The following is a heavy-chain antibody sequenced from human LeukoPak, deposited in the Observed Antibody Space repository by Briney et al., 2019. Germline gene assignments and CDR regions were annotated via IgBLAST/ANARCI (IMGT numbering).Heavy chain of an antibody. V-gene: IGHV1-2*02. CDR1: GYTFTGYY. Sequence: ASVKVSCKASGYTFTGYYMHWVRQAPGQGLEWMGWINPNSGGTNYAQKFQGRVTMTRDTSISTAYMELSRLRSDDTVVYYCARSYAGKTTGYSYGYRTMDYWGQGTLVTVSS. D-gene: IGHD5-18*01. CDR2: INPNSGGT. CDR3: ARSYAGKTTGYSYGYRTMDY. J-gene: IGHJ4*02.